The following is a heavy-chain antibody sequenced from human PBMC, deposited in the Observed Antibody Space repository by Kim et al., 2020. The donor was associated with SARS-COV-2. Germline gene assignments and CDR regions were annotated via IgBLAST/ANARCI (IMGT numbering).Heavy chain of an antibody. J-gene: IGHJ4*02. CDR2: ISGSGGST. V-gene: IGHV3-23*01. D-gene: IGHD3-22*01. Sequence: GGYLRLSCAASGFTFSSYAMSWVRQAPGKGLEWVSAISGSGGSTYYADSVKGRFTISRDNSKNTLYLQMNSLRAEDTAVYYCAKDRGYYDSSGSPYNYWGQGTLVTVSS. CDR1: GFTFSSYA. CDR3: AKDRGYYDSSGSPYNY.